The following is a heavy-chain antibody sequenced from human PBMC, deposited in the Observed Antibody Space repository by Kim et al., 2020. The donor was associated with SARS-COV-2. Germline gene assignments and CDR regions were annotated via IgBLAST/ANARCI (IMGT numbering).Heavy chain of an antibody. V-gene: IGHV4-59*01. D-gene: IGHD6-13*01. CDR3: ARLFGSSWWYFDY. Sequence: YNPSLKSRVTISVDTSKNQFSLKLSSVTAADTAVYYCARLFGSSWWYFDYWGQGTLVTVSS. J-gene: IGHJ4*02.